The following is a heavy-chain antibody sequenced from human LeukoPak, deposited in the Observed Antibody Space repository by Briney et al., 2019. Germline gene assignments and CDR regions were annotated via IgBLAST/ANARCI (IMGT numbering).Heavy chain of an antibody. D-gene: IGHD6-19*01. CDR3: ARARIRLGGWYAFDY. CDR1: GFTFSFYA. Sequence: PGRSLRLSCAASGFTFSFYAMHWVRQAPGKGLEWVAVISYDGTNKYYADSVKGRFTISRDTSKNTLFLQVSSLRAEDTAVYYCARARIRLGGWYAFDYWGQGTLVTVSS. J-gene: IGHJ4*02. CDR2: ISYDGTNK. V-gene: IGHV3-30-3*01.